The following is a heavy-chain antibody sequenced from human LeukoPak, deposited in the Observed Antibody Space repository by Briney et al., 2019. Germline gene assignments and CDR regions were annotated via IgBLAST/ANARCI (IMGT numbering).Heavy chain of an antibody. V-gene: IGHV1-46*01. CDR2: INPSGSST. CDR3: ARDNSVGDIAWWFDP. CDR1: GYTFTSYY. J-gene: IGHJ5*02. Sequence: ASVKVSCKASGYTFTSYYMHWVRQTPGQGLEWMGLINPSGSSTLYAQKFQGRVTMTRDMSTTTDYMELSSLRSEDTAVYYCARDNSVGDIAWWFDPWGQGTLVTVSS. D-gene: IGHD3-16*02.